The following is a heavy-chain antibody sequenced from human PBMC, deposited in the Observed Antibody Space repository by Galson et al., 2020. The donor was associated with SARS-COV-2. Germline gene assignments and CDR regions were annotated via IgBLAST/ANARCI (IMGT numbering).Heavy chain of an antibody. CDR3: ARSVGYYDSSGYLGGDAFDI. Sequence: SGPTLVKPTQTLTLTCTFSGFSLSTSGVGVGWIRQPPGKALEWLARIYWDDDKRYSPSLKSRLTITKDTSKNQVVLTMINMDPVDTATYYCARSVGYYDSSGYLGGDAFDIWGQGTMVTVSS. D-gene: IGHD3-22*01. CDR1: GFSLSTSGVG. CDR2: IYWDDDK. J-gene: IGHJ3*02. V-gene: IGHV2-5*02.